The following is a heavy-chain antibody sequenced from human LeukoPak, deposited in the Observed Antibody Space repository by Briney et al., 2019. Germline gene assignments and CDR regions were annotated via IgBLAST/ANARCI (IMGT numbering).Heavy chain of an antibody. J-gene: IGHJ4*02. CDR1: GLTFYTSG. D-gene: IGHD1-14*01. Sequence: GGSLRLSCTASGLTFYTSGFNWVRQAPGKGLEWVACIGPSGSDRYYEDYIKGRFTISRDNANNFLYLQMNSLRAEDTAVYYCATETNGRHYDYWGQGTLLTVSS. CDR3: ATETNGRHYDY. V-gene: IGHV3-21*06. CDR2: IGPSGSDR.